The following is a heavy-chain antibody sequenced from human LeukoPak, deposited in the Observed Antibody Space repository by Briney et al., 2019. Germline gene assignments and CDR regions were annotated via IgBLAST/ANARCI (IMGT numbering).Heavy chain of an antibody. CDR2: IYTSGST. D-gene: IGHD4-23*01. J-gene: IGHJ3*02. V-gene: IGHV4-4*07. Sequence: PSETLPLTFTVSGGSISSYYWSWIRQPAGKGLEWIGRIYTSGSTNYNPSLKSRVTMSVDTSKNQFSLKLSSVTAADTAVYYCARKGSTVAYAFDIWGQGTMVTVSS. CDR1: GGSISSYY. CDR3: ARKGSTVAYAFDI.